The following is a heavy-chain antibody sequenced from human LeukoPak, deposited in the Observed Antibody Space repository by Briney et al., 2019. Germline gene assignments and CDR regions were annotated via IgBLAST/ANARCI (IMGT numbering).Heavy chain of an antibody. CDR3: AKDRDGPQLGEFDY. V-gene: IGHV1-69*06. J-gene: IGHJ4*02. CDR2: IIPIFGTA. D-gene: IGHD6-13*01. Sequence: GASVKVSCKASGGTFSSYAISWVRQAPGQGLEWMGGIIPIFGTANYAQKFQGRVTITADKSTSTAYMELSSLRSEDTAVYYCAKDRDGPQLGEFDYWGQGTLVTVSS. CDR1: GGTFSSYA.